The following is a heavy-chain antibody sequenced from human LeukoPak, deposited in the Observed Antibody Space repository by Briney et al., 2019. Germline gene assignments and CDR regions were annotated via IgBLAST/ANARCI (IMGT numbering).Heavy chain of an antibody. CDR1: GGSISSYY. Sequence: SETLSLTCTVSGGSISSYYWSWIRQPPGKGLEWIGYIYYSGSTTYNPSLKSRVTISVDTSKNQFSLKLSSVTAADTAVYYCARVRGYSYGIHFDYWGQGTLVTVSS. CDR3: ARVRGYSYGIHFDY. CDR2: IYYSGST. J-gene: IGHJ4*02. D-gene: IGHD5-18*01. V-gene: IGHV4-59*01.